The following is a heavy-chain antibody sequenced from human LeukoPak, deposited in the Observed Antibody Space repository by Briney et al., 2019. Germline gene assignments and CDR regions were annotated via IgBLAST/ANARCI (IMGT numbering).Heavy chain of an antibody. Sequence: ASVKVSCKASGYTFTGYYMHWVRQAPGQGLEWMGWINPNSGGTNYAQKFQGRVTMTRDTSISTAYMELSRLRSDDTAVYYCARARYFDWLLQYGVYFDYWGQGTLVTVPS. J-gene: IGHJ4*02. CDR1: GYTFTGYY. CDR2: INPNSGGT. V-gene: IGHV1-2*02. CDR3: ARARYFDWLLQYGVYFDY. D-gene: IGHD3-9*01.